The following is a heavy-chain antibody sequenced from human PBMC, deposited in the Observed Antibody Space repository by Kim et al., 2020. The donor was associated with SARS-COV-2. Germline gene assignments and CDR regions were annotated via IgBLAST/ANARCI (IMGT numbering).Heavy chain of an antibody. CDR2: INHSGST. Sequence: SETLSLTCAVYGGSFSGYYWSWIRQPPGKGLEWIGEINHSGSTNYNPSLKSRVTISVDTSKNQFSLKLSSVTAADTAVYYCARGPRSSSWPVHPPYYFDYWGQGTLVTVSS. V-gene: IGHV4-34*01. CDR1: GGSFSGYY. CDR3: ARGPRSSSWPVHPPYYFDY. D-gene: IGHD6-13*01. J-gene: IGHJ4*02.